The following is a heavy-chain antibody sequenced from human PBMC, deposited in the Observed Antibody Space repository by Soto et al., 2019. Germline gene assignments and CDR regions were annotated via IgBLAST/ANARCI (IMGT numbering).Heavy chain of an antibody. CDR3: AKKVNSGPGSQYFDY. J-gene: IGHJ4*02. V-gene: IGHV3-23*01. D-gene: IGHD3-10*01. CDR1: GFTFSSYS. Sequence: GWSLRLSCAASGFTFSSYSMSWVRQAPGKGLEWVSGFRTGGDDGTTYYADSVKGRFTISRDNSKNTLFLQMNSLRAEDTAIYYCAKKVNSGPGSQYFDYWGQGTLVTVSS. CDR2: FRTGGDDGTT.